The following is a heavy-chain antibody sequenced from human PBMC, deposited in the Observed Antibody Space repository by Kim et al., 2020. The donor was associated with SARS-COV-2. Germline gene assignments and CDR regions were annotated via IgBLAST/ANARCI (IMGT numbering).Heavy chain of an antibody. V-gene: IGHV1-2*02. CDR3: ARGGLSGKFDY. Sequence: ASVKVSCKASGYTFTDYYFHWVRQAPGQGLEWMGWINPNSGGTTYAQKFQGRVSMTRDTSISTAYMDLSRLNSDDTAVYYCARGGLSGKFDYWGQGTLV. D-gene: IGHD3-3*01. J-gene: IGHJ4*02. CDR1: GYTFTDYY. CDR2: INPNSGGT.